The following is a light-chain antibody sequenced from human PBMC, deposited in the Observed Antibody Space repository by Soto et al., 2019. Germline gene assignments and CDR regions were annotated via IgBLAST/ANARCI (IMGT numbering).Light chain of an antibody. V-gene: IGLV2-14*03. CDR1: RSDIGAYDL. CDR3: TSFAPGRIYV. J-gene: IGLJ1*01. Sequence: QSALIHDASVSRSPGHSITISCVGTRSDIGAYDLVSWYQQHPGRAPKLIIYEVSHRFSGLSYRFSGSKSGNTASLTISGLQAEDEGDYYCTSFAPGRIYVFGSGTKVTVL. CDR2: EVS.